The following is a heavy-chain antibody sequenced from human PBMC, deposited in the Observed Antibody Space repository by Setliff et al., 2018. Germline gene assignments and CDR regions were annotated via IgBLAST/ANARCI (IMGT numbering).Heavy chain of an antibody. CDR1: GYTFTAYY. CDR2: INAGNGNT. J-gene: IGHJ3*02. D-gene: IGHD1-26*01. V-gene: IGHV1-3*01. Sequence: ASVKVSCKASGYTFTAYYIHWVRQAPGQRLEWMGWINAGNGNTKCSQNFQGRVTITRDTSASTAYVELSSLRSEDTAVYYCAREVLPLVREEAFYIWGQGTMVTVSS. CDR3: AREVLPLVREEAFYI.